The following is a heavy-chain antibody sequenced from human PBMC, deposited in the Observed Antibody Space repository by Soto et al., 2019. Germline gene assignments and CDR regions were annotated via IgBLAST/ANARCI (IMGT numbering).Heavy chain of an antibody. CDR3: ARVPRRLERLYRFDP. CDR1: GESFSGYY. V-gene: IGHV4-34*01. Sequence: SETLSLTCAVYGESFSGYYWSWIRQPPGKGLEGIGESNHSGSTNYNPSLKSRVSISVDTSKNQFSLNLSSVTAADTAVYSCARVPRRLERLYRFDPWGQGTLVTVSS. D-gene: IGHD1-1*01. CDR2: SNHSGST. J-gene: IGHJ5*02.